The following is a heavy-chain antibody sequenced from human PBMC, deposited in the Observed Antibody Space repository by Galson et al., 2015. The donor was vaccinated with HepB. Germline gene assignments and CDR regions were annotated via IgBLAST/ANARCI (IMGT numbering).Heavy chain of an antibody. V-gene: IGHV1-69*02. CDR3: ASAAGRLYHFDY. Sequence: SVKVSCKASGGTFTSYTISWVRQAPGQGLEWMGTIIPILDITNFAQKFQGRVTITADKSTSTAYMELSSLRTEDTAVYYCASAAGRLYHFDYWGRGTLVTVSS. D-gene: IGHD6-19*01. CDR1: GGTFTSYT. CDR2: IIPILDIT. J-gene: IGHJ4*02.